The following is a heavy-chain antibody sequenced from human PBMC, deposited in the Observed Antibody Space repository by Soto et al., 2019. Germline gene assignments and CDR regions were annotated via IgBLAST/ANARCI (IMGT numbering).Heavy chain of an antibody. Sequence: SETLSLTCSVSGGSINSYWWSWIRQPAGKGLEWIGRVYSSGTTDYNPSLNSRATMSVETSKNQFSLKLTSVTAADTAVYYCAGDIGSYAYAEGYWGQGIQVTVSS. CDR3: AGDIGSYAYAEGY. J-gene: IGHJ4*02. CDR2: VYSSGTT. D-gene: IGHD2-2*01. V-gene: IGHV4-4*07. CDR1: GGSINSYW.